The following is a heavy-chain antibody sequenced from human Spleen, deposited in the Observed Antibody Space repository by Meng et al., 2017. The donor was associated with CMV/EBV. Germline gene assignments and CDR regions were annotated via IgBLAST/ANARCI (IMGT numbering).Heavy chain of an antibody. J-gene: IGHJ5*02. CDR3: AKARGGSCYSCPLGYFHP. D-gene: IGHD2-15*01. CDR2: IIGGGGVT. Sequence: FTFRTSAMSWLRQAPGKVLEFVSGIIGGGGVTFYADSVKGRFTISRDNSKNTLYLQMNSLRADDTAIYYCAKARGGSCYSCPLGYFHPWGQGTLVTVSS. CDR1: FTFRTSA. V-gene: IGHV3-23*01.